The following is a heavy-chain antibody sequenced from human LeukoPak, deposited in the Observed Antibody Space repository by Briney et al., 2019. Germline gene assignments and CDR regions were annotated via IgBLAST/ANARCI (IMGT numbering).Heavy chain of an antibody. CDR3: ARRAGITIFGVVRAFDI. D-gene: IGHD3-3*01. J-gene: IGHJ3*02. Sequence: RASVKVSCKASGGTFSSYAISWVRQAPGQGLEWMGGIIPIFGTANYAQKFQGRVTITTDESTSTAYMELSSLRSEDTAVYYCARRAGITIFGVVRAFDIWGQGTMVTVSS. CDR1: GGTFSSYA. CDR2: IIPIFGTA. V-gene: IGHV1-69*05.